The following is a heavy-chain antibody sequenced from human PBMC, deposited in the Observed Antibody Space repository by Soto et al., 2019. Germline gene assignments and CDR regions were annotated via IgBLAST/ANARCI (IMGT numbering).Heavy chain of an antibody. V-gene: IGHV3-15*07. Sequence: GGSLRLSCAASGFTFSNAWINWVRQAPGKGLEWVGRIKSKTDGGTTDFAAPGKGRFAISRDDSKDMVYLQMNSLKTEDTGIYYSTTDSYSTMIVVSFDYWGHGTLVTVSS. CDR3: TTDSYSTMIVVSFDY. CDR1: GFTFSNAW. J-gene: IGHJ4*01. D-gene: IGHD3-22*01. CDR2: IKSKTDGGTT.